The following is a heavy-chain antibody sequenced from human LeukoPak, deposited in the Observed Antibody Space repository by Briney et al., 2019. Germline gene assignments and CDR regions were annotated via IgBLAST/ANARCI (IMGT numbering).Heavy chain of an antibody. CDR1: GYTFTSYG. CDR3: AREYCSSTSCYTGFDY. D-gene: IGHD2-2*02. J-gene: IGHJ4*02. Sequence: ASVTVSCRASGYTFTSYGISWVRQAPGQGLEWMGWISAYNGNTNYAQKLRGRVTITTDESTSTAYMELSSLRSEDTAVYYCAREYCSSTSCYTGFDYWGQGTLVTVSS. V-gene: IGHV1-18*01. CDR2: ISAYNGNT.